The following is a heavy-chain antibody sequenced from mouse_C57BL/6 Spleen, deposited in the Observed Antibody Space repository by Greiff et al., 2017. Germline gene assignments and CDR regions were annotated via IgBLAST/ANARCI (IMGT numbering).Heavy chain of an antibody. CDR1: GYSITSGYY. J-gene: IGHJ3*01. CDR2: ISYDSCN. Sequence: DVQRVESGPGFVKPSQSLSLTCSVTGYSITSGYYSNCLRPLPGNKLEWMGYISYDSCNYYPPSLKNRISITRDTSKDQFFLQLNSVTTEDTATYYCARGGYSAWFAYWGQGTLVTVSA. CDR3: ARGGYSAWFAY. D-gene: IGHD2-12*01. V-gene: IGHV3-6*01.